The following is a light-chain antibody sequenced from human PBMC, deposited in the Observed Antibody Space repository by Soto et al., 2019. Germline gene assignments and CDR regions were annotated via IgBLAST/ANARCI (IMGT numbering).Light chain of an antibody. Sequence: DIVMTQSPDSLAVSLGERATINCKSSQSVLYNSNNKNYLAWYQQKPGQPPKLLIYWASTRESGVPDRFSGSGSGTDFTLIISNLQAEDVAVYYCQQYYGTPLTFGGGTRVQIK. CDR3: QQYYGTPLT. CDR1: QSVLYNSNNKNY. CDR2: WAS. V-gene: IGKV4-1*01. J-gene: IGKJ4*01.